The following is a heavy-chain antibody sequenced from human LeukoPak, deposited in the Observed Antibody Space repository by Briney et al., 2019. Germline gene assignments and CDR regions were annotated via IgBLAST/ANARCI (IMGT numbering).Heavy chain of an antibody. J-gene: IGHJ5*02. CDR2: ISSSSSYI. Sequence: GGSLRLSCAASGFTFSSYSMNWVRQAPGKGLEWVSSISSSSSYIFYADSVKGRFTISRDNAKNSLYLQMNSQRAEDTAVYYCAQKYSSSSGSWFDPWGQGTLVTVSS. V-gene: IGHV3-21*01. CDR3: AQKYSSSSGSWFDP. D-gene: IGHD6-6*01. CDR1: GFTFSSYS.